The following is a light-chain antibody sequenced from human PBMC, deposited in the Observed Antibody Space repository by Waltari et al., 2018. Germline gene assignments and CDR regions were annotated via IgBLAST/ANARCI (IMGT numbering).Light chain of an antibody. CDR3: QHYEGWPPSYT. Sequence: IVMTQSPATLSVSPGERATLSCRASQNVRSNLAWYQQKPGQAPRLLIYGASTRATDVPARFGGSGFGTEFTLTISSLQSEDFAVYYCQHYEGWPPSYT. CDR1: QNVRSN. J-gene: IGKJ2*01. CDR2: GAS. V-gene: IGKV3-15*01.